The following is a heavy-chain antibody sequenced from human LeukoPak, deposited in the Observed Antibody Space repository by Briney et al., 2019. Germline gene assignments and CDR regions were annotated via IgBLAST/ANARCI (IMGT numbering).Heavy chain of an antibody. D-gene: IGHD2-21*02. CDR2: FDPEDGET. CDR3: ATDSSSYCGGDCYSFGTLGY. V-gene: IGHV1-24*01. J-gene: IGHJ4*02. CDR1: GYTLTELS. Sequence: ASVKVSCKVSGYTLTELSMHWVRQAPGKGLEWMGGFDPEDGETIYAQKFQGRVTMTEDTSTDTAYMELSSLRSEDTAVHYCATDSSSYCGGDCYSFGTLGYWGQGTLVTVSS.